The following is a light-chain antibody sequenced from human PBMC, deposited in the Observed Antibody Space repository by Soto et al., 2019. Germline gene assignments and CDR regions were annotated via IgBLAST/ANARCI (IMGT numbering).Light chain of an antibody. J-gene: IGKJ1*01. CDR2: AAS. CDR1: QGISKW. V-gene: IGKV1-12*01. Sequence: DIQMTQSPSSVSASVGDRVTITCRASQGISKWVAWYQQKPGKAPRLLIYAASSLQSGVPSRFSGSGSGTEFTLTISSLQPDDFATYYCQHYDAYSTWTFGQGTKVDIK. CDR3: QHYDAYSTWT.